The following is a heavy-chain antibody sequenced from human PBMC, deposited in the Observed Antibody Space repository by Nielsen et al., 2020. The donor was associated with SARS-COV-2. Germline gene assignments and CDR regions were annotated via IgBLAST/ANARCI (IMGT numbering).Heavy chain of an antibody. D-gene: IGHD5-18*01. CDR3: AKSLNGYSYGYWTLGAPKIVDY. V-gene: IGHV3-23*01. J-gene: IGHJ4*02. CDR2: ISGSGGST. CDR1: GFTFSSYA. Sequence: GESLKISCAASGFTFSSYAMSWVRQAPGKGLEWVSAISGSGGSTYYADSVKGRFTISRDNSKNTLYLQMNSLRAEDTAVYYCAKSLNGYSYGYWTLGAPKIVDYWGQGTLVTVSS.